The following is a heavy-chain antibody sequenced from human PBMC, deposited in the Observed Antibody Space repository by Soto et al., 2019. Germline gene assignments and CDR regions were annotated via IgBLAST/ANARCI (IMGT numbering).Heavy chain of an antibody. CDR1: GFTFSSSD. D-gene: IGHD5-12*01. CDR2: IGTVGDT. J-gene: IGHJ5*02. CDR3: ARAVTSGYYIS. V-gene: IGHV3-13*04. Sequence: EVQLVESGGDLVQPGGSLRLSCAASGFTFSSSDMHWVRQAPGNSLEWVAAIGTVGDTYYPGSVKGRFTISRENAKNSWYLQMNSLRAGDTAVYYCARAVTSGYYISWGQGTLVTVSS.